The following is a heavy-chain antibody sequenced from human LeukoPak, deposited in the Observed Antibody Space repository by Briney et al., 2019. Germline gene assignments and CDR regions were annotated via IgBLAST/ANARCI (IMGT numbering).Heavy chain of an antibody. CDR3: ARVGPRYNWNEDGFDI. D-gene: IGHD1-1*01. CDR2: IYHSVST. J-gene: IGHJ3*02. V-gene: IGHV4-38-2*01. CDR1: GYSISSGYF. Sequence: SETLSLTCAVSGYSISSGYFWGWIRQPPGKGLQWIGSIYHSVSTYYNPSLKSRVTISVDTSKNQFSLKLSSVTAADTAVYYCARVGPRYNWNEDGFDIWGQGTMVTVSS.